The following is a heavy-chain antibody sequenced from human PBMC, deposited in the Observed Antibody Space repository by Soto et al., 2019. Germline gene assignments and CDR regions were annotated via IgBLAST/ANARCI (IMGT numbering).Heavy chain of an antibody. J-gene: IGHJ4*02. Sequence: QVQLVQSGAEVKRPGASVKVSCKASGYIFTGYYIHWVRQAPGQGLEWMGWLNPNNGDTNYAQTFQGRVTMARDTSINTASMEVKSLTYAYTAVYYCAREDEVERLLWGQGTLVTVSS. CDR3: AREDEVERLL. D-gene: IGHD3-3*01. CDR1: GYIFTGYY. CDR2: LNPNNGDT. V-gene: IGHV1-2*02.